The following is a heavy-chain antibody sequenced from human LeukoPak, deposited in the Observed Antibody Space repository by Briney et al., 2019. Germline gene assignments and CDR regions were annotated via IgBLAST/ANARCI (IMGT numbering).Heavy chain of an antibody. J-gene: IGHJ4*02. D-gene: IGHD3-3*01. CDR1: GFTFSGYG. CDR3: ARETRGTYYDFWSGYYWFDY. Sequence: GGSLRLSCAASGFTFSGYGMHWVRQAPGKGLEWVAVIWYDGSNKYYADSVKGRFTISRDNSKNTLYLQMNSLRAEDTAVYYCARETRGTYYDFWSGYYWFDYWGQGTLVTVSS. CDR2: IWYDGSNK. V-gene: IGHV3-33*01.